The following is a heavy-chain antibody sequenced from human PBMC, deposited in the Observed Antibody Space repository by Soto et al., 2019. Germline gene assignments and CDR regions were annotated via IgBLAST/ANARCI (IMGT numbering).Heavy chain of an antibody. D-gene: IGHD6-13*01. Sequence: EVHLLESGGGLVQPGESLRLSCGASGFTFSSCVMSWVRQAPGKGLEWVSCITDSGTGTYYADSVKGRFTISRDNSKNTMYLQKNNLRAEDTGVYYCAKGLINGRWYAADWGQGTLVTVSS. CDR2: ITDSGTGT. J-gene: IGHJ4*02. CDR3: AKGLINGRWYAAD. V-gene: IGHV3-23*01. CDR1: GFTFSSCV.